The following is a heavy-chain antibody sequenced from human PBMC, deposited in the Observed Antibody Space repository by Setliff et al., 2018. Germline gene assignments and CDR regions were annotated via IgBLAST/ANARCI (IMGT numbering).Heavy chain of an antibody. Sequence: ASVKVSCKASGYTFTSYYMHWVRQAPGQGLEWMGIINPSGGSTSYGQKFQGRVTMTRDTSTSTFYMELNSLRSDDTAVYYCARDRDNYDSSGYFVYWGQGTLVTVSS. D-gene: IGHD3-22*01. J-gene: IGHJ4*02. CDR1: GYTFTSYY. V-gene: IGHV1-46*01. CDR3: ARDRDNYDSSGYFVY. CDR2: INPSGGST.